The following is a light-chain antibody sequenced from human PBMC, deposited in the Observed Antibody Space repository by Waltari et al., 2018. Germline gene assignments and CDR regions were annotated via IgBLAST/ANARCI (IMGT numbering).Light chain of an antibody. Sequence: DIVMTQSPDSLAVSLGERATINFKSSQSVLYNSNNKNYLAWYQQKPGQPPKLLIYWAWTRQSEVPDRFSGGGSGTEFTLTISSLQAEDVAVYYCQQYYSSPRTFGQGTKVEIK. CDR3: QQYYSSPRT. CDR1: QSVLYNSNNKNY. CDR2: WAW. J-gene: IGKJ1*01. V-gene: IGKV4-1*01.